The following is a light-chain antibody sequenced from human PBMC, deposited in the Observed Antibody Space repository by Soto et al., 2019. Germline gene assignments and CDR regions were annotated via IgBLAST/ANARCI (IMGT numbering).Light chain of an antibody. CDR1: QSVSSSY. V-gene: IGKV3-20*01. CDR3: QQYGSSPTYN. CDR2: GAS. Sequence: EIVLTQSPGTLSLSPGERATLSCRPSQSVSSSYLAWYQQKPGQAPRLLIYGASSRATGIPDRFSGSGSGTDFTLTISRLEPEDFAVYYCQQYGSSPTYNFGQGTKLEIK. J-gene: IGKJ2*01.